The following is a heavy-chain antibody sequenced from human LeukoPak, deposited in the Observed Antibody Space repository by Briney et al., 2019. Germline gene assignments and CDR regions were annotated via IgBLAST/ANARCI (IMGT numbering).Heavy chain of an antibody. J-gene: IGHJ4*02. CDR1: GRSISSTNW. V-gene: IGHV4-4*02. CDR3: ARHPSNYYDITAKPFGF. Sequence: PSGTLSLTCAVSGRSISSTNWWSWVRQPPGKGLEWIGEIYHSGSANYNPSLKSRVTISVDKSKNQFSLKLSSVTAADTAVYYCARHPSNYYDITAKPFGFWGQGTLVTVSS. CDR2: IYHSGSA. D-gene: IGHD3-22*01.